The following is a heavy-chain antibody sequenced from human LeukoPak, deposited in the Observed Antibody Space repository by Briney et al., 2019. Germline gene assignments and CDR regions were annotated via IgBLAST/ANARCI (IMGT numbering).Heavy chain of an antibody. CDR2: ISDSGSLT. Sequence: GGSLRLSCAASGFAFSSQAMGWVRQAPGKGLEWVSVISDSGSLTYYADSVKGRFTISRDNSKNTLFLQMNSLRVEDTAVYYCVKDASRTNGWYFFDYWGQGTLVTVSS. J-gene: IGHJ4*02. V-gene: IGHV3-23*01. D-gene: IGHD6-19*01. CDR3: VKDASRTNGWYFFDY. CDR1: GFAFSSQA.